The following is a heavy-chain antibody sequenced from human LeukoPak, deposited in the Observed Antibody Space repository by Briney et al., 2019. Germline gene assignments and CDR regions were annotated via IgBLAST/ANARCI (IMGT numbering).Heavy chain of an antibody. Sequence: ASVKVSRKASGYTFTSYDINWVRQATGQGLEWMGWMNPNSGNTGYAQKFQGRVTMTRNTSISTAYMELSSVRAEDTAVYYCARGLEMATILPFDYWGQGTLVTVSS. CDR2: MNPNSGNT. CDR1: GYTFTSYD. J-gene: IGHJ4*02. V-gene: IGHV1-8*01. CDR3: ARGLEMATILPFDY. D-gene: IGHD5-24*01.